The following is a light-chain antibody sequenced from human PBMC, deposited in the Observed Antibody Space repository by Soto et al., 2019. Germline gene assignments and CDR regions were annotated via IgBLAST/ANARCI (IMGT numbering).Light chain of an antibody. CDR3: MQSIQLPIT. CDR1: QSLLHSDRKTY. CDR2: EVS. Sequence: DXVXTQTXLSXXXXPGXPXXXSCXSSQSLLHSDRKTYLYWYLQKPGQPPQLLIYEVSNRFSGVPDRFSGSGSGTDFTLKISRVEAEDVGVYYCMQSIQLPITFGQGTRLEIK. J-gene: IGKJ5*01. V-gene: IGKV2D-29*01.